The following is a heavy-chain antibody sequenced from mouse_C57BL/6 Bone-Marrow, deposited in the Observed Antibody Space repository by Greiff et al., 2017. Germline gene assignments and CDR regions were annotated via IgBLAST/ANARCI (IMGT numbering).Heavy chain of an antibody. J-gene: IGHJ1*03. V-gene: IGHV1-55*01. D-gene: IGHD2-5*01. Sequence: QVQLQQPGAELVKPGASVKMSCKASGYTFTSYWITWVKQRPGQGLEWIGDIYPGSGSTNYNEKFKSKATLTVDTSSSTAYMRRSSLTSEDSAVYNCARPYYSNYWCFDVWGTQTTVTVSS. CDR1: GYTFTSYW. CDR3: ARPYYSNYWCFDV. CDR2: IYPGSGST.